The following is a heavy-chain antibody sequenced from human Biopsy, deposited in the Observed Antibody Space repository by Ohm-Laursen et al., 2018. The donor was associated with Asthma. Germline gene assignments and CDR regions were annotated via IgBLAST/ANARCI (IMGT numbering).Heavy chain of an antibody. D-gene: IGHD3-9*01. CDR1: GYTFSNYA. CDR2: ISGSGTPI. J-gene: IGHJ4*02. Sequence: SLRLSCAAPGYTFSNYAMNWVRQAPGRGLEWFSAISGSGTPIYYANSVKGRFTISRDNSKNTLYLQMNSLRAEDTAVYYGARAPEYTAYYSYWGQGTLVTVSS. CDR3: ARAPEYTAYYSY. V-gene: IGHV3-23*01.